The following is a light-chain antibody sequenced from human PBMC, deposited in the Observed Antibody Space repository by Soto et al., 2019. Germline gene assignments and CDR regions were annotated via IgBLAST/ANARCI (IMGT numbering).Light chain of an antibody. J-gene: IGKJ1*01. Sequence: EIVLTQSPGTLSLSPGEIATLSCRASQSLSSNYLAWYQQKPGQAPRLLIYGASSRATGIPDRFSGSGSGTDFTLTISRLEPEDFAVFYCHQCDSSPWTFGQGTKVEIK. CDR2: GAS. CDR3: HQCDSSPWT. CDR1: QSLSSNY. V-gene: IGKV3-20*01.